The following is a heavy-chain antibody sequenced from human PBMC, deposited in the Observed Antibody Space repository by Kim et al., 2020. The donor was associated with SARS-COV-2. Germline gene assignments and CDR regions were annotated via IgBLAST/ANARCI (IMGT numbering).Heavy chain of an antibody. CDR3: AGDRYIAAAASFPGY. CDR2: MAYDGSNK. J-gene: IGHJ4*02. V-gene: IGHV3-30*04. D-gene: IGHD6-13*01. CDR1: GFTFSSYA. Sequence: GGSLRLSCAASGFTFSSYAMHWVRQAPGKGLEWVAVMAYDGSNKYYADSVKGRFTISRDNSKNTLYLEMNSLRGGDTAVYYCAGDRYIAAAASFPGYWGQGTLVTVSS.